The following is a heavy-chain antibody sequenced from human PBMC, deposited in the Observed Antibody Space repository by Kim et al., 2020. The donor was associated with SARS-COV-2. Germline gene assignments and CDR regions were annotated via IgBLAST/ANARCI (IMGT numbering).Heavy chain of an antibody. CDR3: VRGYIGGPFGL. CDR2: ST. V-gene: IGHV3-20*03. Sequence: STAYADSVKGRFTISGDNAKKSLDMQMNSLRAEDAAFYYCVRGYIGGPFGLWGRGTRVTVSS. D-gene: IGHD3-10*01. J-gene: IGHJ4*02.